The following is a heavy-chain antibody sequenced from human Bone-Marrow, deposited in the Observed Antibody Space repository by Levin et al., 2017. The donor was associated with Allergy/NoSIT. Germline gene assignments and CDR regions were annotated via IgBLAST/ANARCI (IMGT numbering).Heavy chain of an antibody. D-gene: IGHD6-19*01. CDR3: ARERGSGRQSQFYYGMDV. CDR2: VSFDGSDT. J-gene: IGHJ6*02. Sequence: SCAASGFTFSDPFSKAWMNWVRQTPGKGLEWVAFVSFDGSDTYYADSVRGRFTISRDNSKTTLYLQMNSLRLEDTAVYYCARERGSGRQSQFYYGMDVWGQGTTVTISS. CDR1: GFTFSDPFSKA. V-gene: IGHV3-30*03.